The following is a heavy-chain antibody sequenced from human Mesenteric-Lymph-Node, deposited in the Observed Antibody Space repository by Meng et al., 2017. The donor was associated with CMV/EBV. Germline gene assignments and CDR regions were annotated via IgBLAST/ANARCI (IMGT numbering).Heavy chain of an antibody. CDR3: ARRRVGANDY. Sequence: GESLKISCAASGFTFSSYSMNWVRQAPGKGLEWVANIKQDGSEKYYVDSVKGRFTISRDNAKNSLYLQMNSLRAEDTAVYYCARRRVGANDYWGQGTLVTVSS. CDR2: IKQDGSEK. CDR1: GFTFSSYS. D-gene: IGHD1-26*01. J-gene: IGHJ4*02. V-gene: IGHV3-7*01.